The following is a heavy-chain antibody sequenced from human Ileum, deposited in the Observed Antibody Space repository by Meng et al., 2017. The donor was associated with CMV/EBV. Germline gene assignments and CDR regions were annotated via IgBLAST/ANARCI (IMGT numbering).Heavy chain of an antibody. V-gene: IGHV1-8*01. CDR2: MNPKSGNT. D-gene: IGHD1-7*01. CDR1: GYTFTSYD. CDR3: ARGYNWNSGIRWFDP. Sequence: ASVKVSCKASGYTFTSYDINWVRQATGQGLEWMGWMNPKSGNTGYAQEFQGRVTMTRDTSISTAYMELSSLKSEDTAVYYCARGYNWNSGIRWFDPWGQGTLGTGAS. J-gene: IGHJ5*02.